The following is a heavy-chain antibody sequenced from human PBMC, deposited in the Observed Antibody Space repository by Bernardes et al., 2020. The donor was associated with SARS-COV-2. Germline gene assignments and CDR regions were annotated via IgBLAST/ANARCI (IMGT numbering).Heavy chain of an antibody. D-gene: IGHD3-22*01. Sequence: ASEKVSCKASGYTFINYDVNWVRQDPGQGLEWMGWMNPNSGDTGYAQKFQGRITMTRDTSIRTAYMELSSLTSEDTAVYYCARGLNTRFHDDRAGMGYWGQGTLVTVSS. V-gene: IGHV1-8*01. CDR3: ARGLNTRFHDDRAGMGY. CDR1: GYTFINYD. CDR2: MNPNSGDT. J-gene: IGHJ4*02.